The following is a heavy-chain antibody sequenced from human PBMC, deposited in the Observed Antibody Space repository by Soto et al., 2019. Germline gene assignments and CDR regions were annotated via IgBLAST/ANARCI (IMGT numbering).Heavy chain of an antibody. CDR3: ARMRRDGYNYDIYFDY. V-gene: IGHV4-31*03. Sequence: SETLSLTCTVSGGSISSGGYYWSWIRQHPGKGLEWIGYIYYSGSTYYNPSLKSRVTISVDTSKNQFSLKLSSVTAADTAEYYCARMRRDGYNYDIYFDYWGQGTLVTVSS. J-gene: IGHJ4*02. CDR1: GGSISSGGYY. D-gene: IGHD3-9*01. CDR2: IYYSGST.